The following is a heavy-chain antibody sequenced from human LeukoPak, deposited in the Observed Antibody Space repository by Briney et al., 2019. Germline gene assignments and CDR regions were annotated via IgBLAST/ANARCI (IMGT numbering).Heavy chain of an antibody. D-gene: IGHD6-19*01. CDR3: AKEPNSGIPVAAVY. CDR1: GFTFSSYA. J-gene: IGHJ4*02. V-gene: IGHV3-23*01. CDR2: ISGSGGST. Sequence: GGSLRLSCAASGFTFSSYAMSWARQAPGKGLEWVSGISGSGGSTYYADSVKGRFTISRDNSKNTMYLQMNSLRAEDTAVYYCAKEPNSGIPVAAVYWGQGTLVTVSS.